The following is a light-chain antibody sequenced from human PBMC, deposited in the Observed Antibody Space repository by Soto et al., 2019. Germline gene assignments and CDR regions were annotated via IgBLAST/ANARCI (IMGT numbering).Light chain of an antibody. Sequence: GDRVTITCRASQGISSALAWYQQKPGKAPKLLIYDASSLESGVPSRFSGSGSGTDFTLTISSLQPEDFATYYCQQFNNYLFTVGPGTKVDIK. J-gene: IGKJ3*01. CDR3: QQFNNYLFT. CDR1: QGISSA. V-gene: IGKV1D-13*01. CDR2: DAS.